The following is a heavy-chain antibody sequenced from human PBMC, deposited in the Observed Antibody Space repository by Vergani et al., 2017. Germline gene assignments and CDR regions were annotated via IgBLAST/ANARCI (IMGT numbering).Heavy chain of an antibody. V-gene: IGHV4-61*02. CDR3: ARDLGQLERRNYYYYMDV. CDR2: IYTSGST. D-gene: IGHD1-1*01. CDR1: GGSISSSSYY. Sequence: QLQESGPGLVKPSETLSLTCTVSGGSISSSSYYWSWIRQPAGKGLEWIGRIYTSGSTNYNPSLKSRVTMSVDTSKNQFSLKLSSVTAADTAVYYCARDLGQLERRNYYYYMDVWGKGTTVSVSS. J-gene: IGHJ6*03.